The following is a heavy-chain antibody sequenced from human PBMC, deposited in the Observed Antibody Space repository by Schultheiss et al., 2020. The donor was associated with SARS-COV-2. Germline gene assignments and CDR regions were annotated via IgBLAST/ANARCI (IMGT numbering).Heavy chain of an antibody. Sequence: GSLRLSCAVYGGSFSGYYWSWIRQPAGKGLEWIGRIYTSGSTNYNPSLKSRVTMSVDTSKNQFSLKLSSVTAADTAVYYCARGGAYSSGPKVFDPWGQGTLVTVSS. J-gene: IGHJ5*02. CDR1: GGSFSGYY. CDR3: ARGGAYSSGPKVFDP. CDR2: IYTSGST. D-gene: IGHD6-19*01. V-gene: IGHV4-59*10.